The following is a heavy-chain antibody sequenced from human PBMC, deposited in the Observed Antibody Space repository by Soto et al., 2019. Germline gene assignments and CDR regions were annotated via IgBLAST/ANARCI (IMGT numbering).Heavy chain of an antibody. CDR1: GGSFSGYY. J-gene: IGHJ6*02. V-gene: IGHV4-34*01. CDR2: INHSGST. Sequence: SETLSLTCAVYGGSFSGYYWSWIRQPPGKGLEWIGEINHSGSTNYNPSLKSRVTISVDTSKNQFSLKLSSVTAADTAVYYCARLPFTIFGVAPYYYSGMAVWGQGTTVTVSS. D-gene: IGHD3-3*01. CDR3: ARLPFTIFGVAPYYYSGMAV.